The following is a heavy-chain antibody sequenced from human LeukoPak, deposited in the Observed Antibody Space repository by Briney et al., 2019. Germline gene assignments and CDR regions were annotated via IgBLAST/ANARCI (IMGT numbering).Heavy chain of an antibody. V-gene: IGHV4-59*01. CDR1: GGSFSSYS. D-gene: IGHD4-11*01. J-gene: IGHJ5*02. CDR2: IYYSGST. Sequence: PSETLSLTCTVSGGSFSSYSWSWVRQSPGKGLEWVGSIYYSGSTNYNPSLRKRVPIAARTPHNHSSLMIISVTTADKAGVYCARKGTTVTYNHYFDPWGQGTLVTVSS. CDR3: ARKGTTVTYNHYFDP.